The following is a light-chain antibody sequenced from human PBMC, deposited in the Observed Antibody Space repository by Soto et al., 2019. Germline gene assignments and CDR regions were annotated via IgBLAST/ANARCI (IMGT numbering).Light chain of an antibody. J-gene: IGKJ1*01. CDR1: QSVRNN. Sequence: EIVLNQSPCTLSLSPGERATLSCRASQSVRNNYLAWYQHKPGQTPRLLIYDTSTRATGVPTRFSGSRSGAEFTLTINSLQSEDFAVYYCQPYNNWPITFGQGTKVDI. CDR2: DTS. CDR3: QPYNNWPIT. V-gene: IGKV3-15*01.